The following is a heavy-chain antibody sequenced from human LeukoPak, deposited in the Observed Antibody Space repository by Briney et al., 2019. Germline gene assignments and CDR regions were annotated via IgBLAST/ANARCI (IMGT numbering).Heavy chain of an antibody. CDR1: GFTFDDYG. CDR3: AKDMGYSSSWYTTGYFDY. Sequence: GGSLRLSCAASGFTFDDYGMSWVRQAPGKGLEWVSGINWNGGSTGYADSVKGRFTISRDNAKNSLYLQMNSLRAEDTALYYCAKDMGYSSSWYTTGYFDYWGQGTLVTVSS. V-gene: IGHV3-20*04. CDR2: INWNGGST. D-gene: IGHD6-13*01. J-gene: IGHJ4*02.